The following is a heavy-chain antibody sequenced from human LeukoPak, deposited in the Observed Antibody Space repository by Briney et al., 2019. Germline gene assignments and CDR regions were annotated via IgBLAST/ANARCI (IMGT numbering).Heavy chain of an antibody. D-gene: IGHD3-22*01. Sequence: SETLSLTCTVSGGSISGYYWSWFRQPPGKGLEWFGYIHVSGSTEDNPSLKSRVTMSIDTSKNQISLKLNSVTAADTAVYYRVREGYDSSGYYLDYWGQGTLVTVSS. CDR1: GGSISGYY. V-gene: IGHV4-59*13. J-gene: IGHJ4*02. CDR3: VREGYDSSGYYLDY. CDR2: IHVSGST.